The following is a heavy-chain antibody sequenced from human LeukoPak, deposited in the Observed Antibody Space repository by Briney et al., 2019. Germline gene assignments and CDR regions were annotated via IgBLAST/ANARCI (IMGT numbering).Heavy chain of an antibody. CDR1: GYTFTSYD. J-gene: IGHJ6*02. Sequence: GASVKVSCKASGYTFTSYDINWVRQATGQGLEWMGWMNPNSGNTGYAQKFQGRVTMTRNTSICTAYMELSSLRSEDTAVYYCARGPLYYDFWSGYYSSYYGMDVWGQGTTVTVSS. V-gene: IGHV1-8*01. CDR3: ARGPLYYDFWSGYYSSYYGMDV. CDR2: MNPNSGNT. D-gene: IGHD3-3*01.